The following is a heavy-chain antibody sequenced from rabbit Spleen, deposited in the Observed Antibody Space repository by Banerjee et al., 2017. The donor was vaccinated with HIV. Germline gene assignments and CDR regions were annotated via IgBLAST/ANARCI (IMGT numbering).Heavy chain of an antibody. J-gene: IGHJ6*01. CDR3: ARDAGTSFSTYGMDL. V-gene: IGHV1S40*01. CDR2: IYTGNGNT. CDR1: GFTLNTYW. D-gene: IGHD8-1*01. Sequence: QSLEESGGGLVKPGGTLTLTCTASGFTLNTYWMCWVRQAPGKGLEWIACIYTGNGNTYYASWAKGRFTISKTSSTTVTLQMTSLTAADTATYFCARDAGTSFSTYGMDLWGPGTLVTVS.